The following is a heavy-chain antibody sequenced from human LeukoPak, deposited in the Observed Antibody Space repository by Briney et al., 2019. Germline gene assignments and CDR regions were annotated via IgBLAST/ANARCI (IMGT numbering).Heavy chain of an antibody. Sequence: GGSLRLSCAASGFTFADYTMHWVRQAPGKTLERVSLISWDGTTYYADSMKGRFTISRDKSKNSLYLQMDTLRSEDTAFYYCVKDLTYESSGSVFDYWGQGTLVTVSS. CDR3: VKDLTYESSGSVFDY. J-gene: IGHJ4*02. CDR1: GFTFADYT. CDR2: ISWDGTT. V-gene: IGHV3-43*01. D-gene: IGHD3-22*01.